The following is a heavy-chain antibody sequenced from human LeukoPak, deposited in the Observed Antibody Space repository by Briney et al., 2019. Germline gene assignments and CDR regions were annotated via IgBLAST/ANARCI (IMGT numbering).Heavy chain of an antibody. D-gene: IGHD6-6*01. V-gene: IGHV1-46*01. CDR1: GYTVTSYY. Sequence: ASVKVSCKASGYTVTSYYMHWVRQAPGQGLEWMGIINPSGGSTSYAQKFQGRVTMARDTSTSTVYMELSSLRSEDTAVYYCATEYSSSFFDYWGQGTLVTVSS. CDR2: INPSGGST. CDR3: ATEYSSSFFDY. J-gene: IGHJ4*02.